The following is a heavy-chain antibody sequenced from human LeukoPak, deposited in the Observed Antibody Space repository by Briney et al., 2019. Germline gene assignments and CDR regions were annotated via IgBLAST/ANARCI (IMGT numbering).Heavy chain of an antibody. J-gene: IGHJ4*02. CDR2: IRYDGSNK. Sequence: PGGSLRLSCAASGFTFSSYGMHWVRQAPGKGLEWVAFIRYDGSNKYYADSVKGRFTISRDNSKNTLYLQMNSLRAEDTAVYYCARSGRTLGVTIYYWGQGTLVTVSS. CDR3: ARSGRTLGVTIYY. D-gene: IGHD5-24*01. V-gene: IGHV3-30*02. CDR1: GFTFSSYG.